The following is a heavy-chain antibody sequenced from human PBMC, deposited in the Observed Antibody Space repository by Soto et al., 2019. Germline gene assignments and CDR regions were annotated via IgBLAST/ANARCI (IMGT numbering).Heavy chain of an antibody. J-gene: IGHJ4*02. V-gene: IGHV3-30*18. CDR3: AKGGYSLAR. Sequence: PGGSLRLSCAASGFTFSSYGMHWVRQAPGKGLEWVAVISYDGSNKYYADSVKGRFTISRDNSKNTLYLQMNSLRAEDTAVYYCAKGGYSLARWGQGPLVTVFS. D-gene: IGHD5-18*01. CDR2: ISYDGSNK. CDR1: GFTFSSYG.